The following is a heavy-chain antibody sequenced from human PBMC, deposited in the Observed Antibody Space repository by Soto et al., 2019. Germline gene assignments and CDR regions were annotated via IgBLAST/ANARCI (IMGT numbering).Heavy chain of an antibody. J-gene: IGHJ5*02. CDR3: ARDGATAGDL. D-gene: IGHD3-16*01. CDR1: GASFTCCS. V-gene: IGHV4-4*07. CDR2: FYSTESS. Sequence: QVQLQESGPGLVKPSETLSLTCTVSGASFTCCSWSWIRQPAGKGLEWIGRFYSTESSIYNPNLTSRVTTSVDTPKNELPLRGASVTAADPAVYYCARDGATAGDLWAQGTLVTVSP.